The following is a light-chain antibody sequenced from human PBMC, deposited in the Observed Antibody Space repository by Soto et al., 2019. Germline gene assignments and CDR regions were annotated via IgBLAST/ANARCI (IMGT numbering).Light chain of an antibody. CDR1: QSVSNY. CDR3: QQYGESPQT. CDR2: GAS. V-gene: IGKV3-20*01. J-gene: IGKJ1*01. Sequence: EIVLTQSPGTLSLSTGERATLSCRASQSVSNYLAWYQQKPGQAPRLLIYGASRRATVIPDRFSGSGSGTDFTLTISRLEPEYVAVYYWQQYGESPQTFGQGANVEIK.